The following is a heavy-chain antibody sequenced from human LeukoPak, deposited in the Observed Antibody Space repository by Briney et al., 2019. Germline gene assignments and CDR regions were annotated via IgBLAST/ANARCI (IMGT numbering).Heavy chain of an antibody. D-gene: IGHD3-22*01. Sequence: SETLSLTCTVSGGSISSYYWSWIRQPPGKGLEWIGYIYYSGSTNYNPSLKSRVTISVDTSKNQFSLKLSSVTAADTAVCYCARDSGYYDSSGYYWPWGQGTLVTVSS. V-gene: IGHV4-59*01. J-gene: IGHJ5*02. CDR2: IYYSGST. CDR1: GGSISSYY. CDR3: ARDSGYYDSSGYYWP.